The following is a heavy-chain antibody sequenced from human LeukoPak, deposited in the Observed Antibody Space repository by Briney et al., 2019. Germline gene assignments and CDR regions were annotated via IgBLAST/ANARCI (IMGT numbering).Heavy chain of an antibody. D-gene: IGHD3-10*01. Sequence: GGSLRLSCAASGFSFSSVGMHWVRQAPGKGLDWVAYIRNDASKTYYADSVKGQFSISRDNSKNTVYLQMNNLLPEDTAVYYCAKRAGSAWSAGAWGQGTLVTVSS. CDR1: GFSFSSVG. J-gene: IGHJ5*02. V-gene: IGHV3-30*02. CDR2: IRNDASKT. CDR3: AKRAGSAWSAGA.